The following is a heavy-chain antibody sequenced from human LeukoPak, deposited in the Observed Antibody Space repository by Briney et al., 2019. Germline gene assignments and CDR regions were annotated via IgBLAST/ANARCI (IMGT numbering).Heavy chain of an antibody. CDR3: AKRGVVIRVILVGFHKEAYYFDS. J-gene: IGHJ4*02. Sequence: GGSLRLSCAVSGITLSNYGMSWVHLAPGKGLEWVAGISGSGGTTTYADSVKGRFTVSRDNSKNRLYLQMNSLRTEDTAVYFCAKRGVVIRVILVGFHKEAYYFDSWGQGALVTVSS. V-gene: IGHV3-23*01. CDR2: ISGSGGTT. D-gene: IGHD3-22*01. CDR1: GITLSNYG.